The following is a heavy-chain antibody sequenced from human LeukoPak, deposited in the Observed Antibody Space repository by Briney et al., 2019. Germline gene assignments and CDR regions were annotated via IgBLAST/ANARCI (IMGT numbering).Heavy chain of an antibody. V-gene: IGHV1-8*03. Sequence: ASVKVSCKASGYSFTSYDINWVRQATGQGLEWMGWMHPNSGNTGYAQKFQGRVTITRNTSISTAYMELSSLRSEDTAVYYCARGGLGYCSSTSCYASDAFDIWGQGTMVTVSS. J-gene: IGHJ3*02. CDR2: MHPNSGNT. CDR1: GYSFTSYD. CDR3: ARGGLGYCSSTSCYASDAFDI. D-gene: IGHD2-2*01.